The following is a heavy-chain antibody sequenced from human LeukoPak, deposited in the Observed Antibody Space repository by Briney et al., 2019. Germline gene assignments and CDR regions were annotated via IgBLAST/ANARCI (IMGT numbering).Heavy chain of an antibody. CDR3: AKDRTGTFWFDP. CDR1: GFTFSGYA. V-gene: IGHV3-23*01. CDR2: ISGSGGST. D-gene: IGHD3/OR15-3a*01. Sequence: GGSLRLSCAASGFTFSGYAMSWVRQAPGKGLEWVSAISGSGGSTYYADSVKGRFTISRDNSKNTLYLQMNSLRAEDTAVYYCAKDRTGTFWFDPWGQGTLVTVSS. J-gene: IGHJ5*02.